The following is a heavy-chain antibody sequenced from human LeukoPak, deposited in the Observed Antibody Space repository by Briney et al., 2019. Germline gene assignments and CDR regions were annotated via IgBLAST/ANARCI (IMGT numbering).Heavy chain of an antibody. D-gene: IGHD2-15*01. V-gene: IGHV3-48*01. J-gene: IGHJ4*02. CDR3: ARGVTAAANDY. Sequence: GGSLRLSCAASGFTFSNHWMTWVRQAPGKGLEWVSYISSSSSTIYYADSVKGRFTISRDNAKNSLYLQMNSLRAEDTAVYYCARGVTAAANDYWGQGTLVTVSS. CDR2: ISSSSSTI. CDR1: GFTFSNHW.